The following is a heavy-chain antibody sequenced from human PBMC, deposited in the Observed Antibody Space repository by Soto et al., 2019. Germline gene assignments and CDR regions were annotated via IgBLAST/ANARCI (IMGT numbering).Heavy chain of an antibody. J-gene: IGHJ6*02. CDR1: GFTFSDYW. Sequence: EVQLVESGGGLVQPGGSLRLSCVASGFTFSDYWMHWVRQAPGKGLVWVSRIKFDGSITSHADSVKGRFTISRDNARNTVHLQMNSLRAEDTGVYYCERGLRNYYGVDVWGQGTTVTVSS. CDR2: IKFDGSIT. CDR3: ERGLRNYYGVDV. D-gene: IGHD4-17*01. V-gene: IGHV3-74*01.